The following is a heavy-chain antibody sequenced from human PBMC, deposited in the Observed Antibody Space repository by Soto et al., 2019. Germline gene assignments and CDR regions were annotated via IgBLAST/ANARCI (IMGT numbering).Heavy chain of an antibody. Sequence: SQTLSLTCAISGDSVSTNSATWDWIRQSPSRGLEWLGRTYYRSKWHNDYAVSVKGRITINPDTSNNQLSLQLNSVTPDDTAIYYCARGEGHYKYWGQGTRVTVSS. CDR2: TYYRSKWHN. D-gene: IGHD3-10*01. V-gene: IGHV6-1*01. J-gene: IGHJ4*02. CDR1: GDSVSTNSAT. CDR3: ARGEGHYKY.